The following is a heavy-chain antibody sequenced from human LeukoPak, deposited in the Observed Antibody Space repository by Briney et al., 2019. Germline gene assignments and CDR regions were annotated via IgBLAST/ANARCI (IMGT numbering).Heavy chain of an antibody. CDR1: GYTFTIYG. D-gene: IGHD1-1*01. CDR2: ISAYNDNT. J-gene: IGHJ4*02. V-gene: IGHV1-18*01. CDR3: ARDPGSGNDRFDY. Sequence: ASVKVSCKASGYTFTIYGISWVRQAPGQGLEWMGWISAYNDNTNYPQKFQGRVTMTTDTSTSTAYMELRSLRSDDTAVYYCARDPGSGNDRFDYWGQGTLVTVSS.